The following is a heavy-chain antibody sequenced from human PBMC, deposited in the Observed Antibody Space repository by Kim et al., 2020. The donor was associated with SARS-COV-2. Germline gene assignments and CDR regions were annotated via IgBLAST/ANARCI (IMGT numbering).Heavy chain of an antibody. Sequence: ASVKVSCKASGYTFTNYSIIWVRQAPGQGLEWMGWISAYNGNTNYAQKLQGRVAMTTDTSTTTAYLELWSLRSDATAVDYCVRVVGATVPCYFDSLGKG. V-gene: IGHV1-18*01. J-gene: IGHJ4*02. CDR2: ISAYNGNT. CDR1: GYTFTNYS. CDR3: VRVVGATVPCYFDS. D-gene: IGHD1-26*01.